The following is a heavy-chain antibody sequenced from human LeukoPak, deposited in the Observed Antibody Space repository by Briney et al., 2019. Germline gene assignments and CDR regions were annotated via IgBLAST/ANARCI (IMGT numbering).Heavy chain of an antibody. J-gene: IGHJ4*02. D-gene: IGHD5-24*01. Sequence: GGSLRLSCAASGFTFSSYGMHWVRQAPGKGLEWVAFIRYDGSNKYYADSVKGRFTISRDNSKNTLYLQMNSLRAEDTAVYYRAKDSGIEMATALLDYWGQGTLVTVSS. CDR3: AKDSGIEMATALLDY. V-gene: IGHV3-30*02. CDR2: IRYDGSNK. CDR1: GFTFSSYG.